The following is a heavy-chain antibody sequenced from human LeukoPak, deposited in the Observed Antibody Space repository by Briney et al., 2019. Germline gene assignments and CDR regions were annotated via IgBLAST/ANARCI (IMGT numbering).Heavy chain of an antibody. J-gene: IGHJ4*02. CDR3: ARGGMTTVTTKENYFDY. CDR1: GGSFSGYY. V-gene: IGHV4-34*01. Sequence: KPSETLSLTCAVYGGSFSGYYWSWIRQPPGKGLEWIGEINHSGSTNYNPSLKSRVTISVDTSKNQFSLKLSSVTAADTAVYYCARGGMTTVTTKENYFDYWGQGTLVTVSS. D-gene: IGHD4-17*01. CDR2: INHSGST.